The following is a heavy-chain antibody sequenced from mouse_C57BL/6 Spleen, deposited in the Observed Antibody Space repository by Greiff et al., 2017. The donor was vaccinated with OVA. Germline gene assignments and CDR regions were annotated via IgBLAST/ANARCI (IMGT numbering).Heavy chain of an antibody. D-gene: IGHD1-3*01. CDR3: ARSGWRNYAMDY. CDR2: IYPGDGDT. J-gene: IGHJ4*01. Sequence: QVQLQQSGPELVKPGASVKISCKASGYAFSSSWMNWVKQRPGKGLEWIGRIYPGDGDTNYNGKFKGKATLTADKSSSTAYMQLSSLTSEDSAVYFCARSGWRNYAMDYWGQGTSVTVSS. V-gene: IGHV1-82*01. CDR1: GYAFSSSW.